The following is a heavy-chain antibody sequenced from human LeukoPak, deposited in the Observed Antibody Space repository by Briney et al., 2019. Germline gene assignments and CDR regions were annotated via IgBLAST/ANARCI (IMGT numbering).Heavy chain of an antibody. Sequence: GGSLRLSCAASGFTVRSSYVSWVRQAPGDGLEWVSFIYKSGDTYYADSVQGRFIISRDNSKNTVYLQMNSLRAEDTAVYYCARNTDYRFDYWGRGTRVTVSS. V-gene: IGHV3-66*01. J-gene: IGHJ4*02. CDR2: IYKSGDT. D-gene: IGHD5-12*01. CDR1: GFTVRSSY. CDR3: ARNTDYRFDY.